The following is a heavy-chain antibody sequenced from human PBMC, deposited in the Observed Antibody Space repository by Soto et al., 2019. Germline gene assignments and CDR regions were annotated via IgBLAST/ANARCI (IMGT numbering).Heavy chain of an antibody. Sequence: SETLSLTCTVSGGSISGYYWTWIRQPPGKGLEWVGSLFYGGTTDYNPSLKSRLTMSLDTSKNHFSLKLRSVTAADTAVYYCARHRGPAPVYWGQGTLVNVSS. CDR3: ARHRGPAPVY. D-gene: IGHD3-10*01. J-gene: IGHJ4*02. V-gene: IGHV4-39*01. CDR2: LFYGGTT. CDR1: GGSISGYY.